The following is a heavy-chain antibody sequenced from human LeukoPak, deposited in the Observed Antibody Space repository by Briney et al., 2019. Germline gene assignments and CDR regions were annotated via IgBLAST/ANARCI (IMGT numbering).Heavy chain of an antibody. J-gene: IGHJ4*02. CDR2: ISAYNGNT. V-gene: IGHV1-18*01. D-gene: IGHD2-2*01. CDR3: ARDSLVVPANYDY. Sequence: ASVKVSCKASGGTFSSYAISWVRQAPGQGLEWMGWISAYNGNTNYAQKLQGRVTMTTDTSTSTAYMELRSLRSDDTAVYYCARDSLVVPANYDYWGQGTLVTVSS. CDR1: GGTFSSYA.